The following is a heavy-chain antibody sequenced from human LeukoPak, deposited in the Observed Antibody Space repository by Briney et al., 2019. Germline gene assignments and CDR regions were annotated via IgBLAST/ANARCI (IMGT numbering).Heavy chain of an antibody. D-gene: IGHD3-10*01. CDR1: GGSISSGGYY. CDR3: ARRGGSGSYYSIGY. Sequence: SETLSLTCTVSGGSISSGGYYWSWIRQHPGKGLEWIGYIYYSGSTYYNPSLKSRVTISVDTSKNQFSLKLSSVTAADTAVYYCARRGGSGSYYSIGYWGQGTLVTVST. J-gene: IGHJ4*02. CDR2: IYYSGST. V-gene: IGHV4-31*03.